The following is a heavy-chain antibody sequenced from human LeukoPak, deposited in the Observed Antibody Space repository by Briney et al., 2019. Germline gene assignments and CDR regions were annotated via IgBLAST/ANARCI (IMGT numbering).Heavy chain of an antibody. CDR2: ISSRGDTI. CDR3: ARGSSGWPFDY. CDR1: GFTFINYE. V-gene: IGHV3-48*03. Sequence: GGSLRLSCAVSGFTFINYEMNWVRQAPGKGLEWVSHISSRGDTIYYADSVKGRFTISRDNAKSSLYLQVNSLSAEETAVYYCARGSSGWPFDYWGQGTPVTVSS. J-gene: IGHJ4*02. D-gene: IGHD6-19*01.